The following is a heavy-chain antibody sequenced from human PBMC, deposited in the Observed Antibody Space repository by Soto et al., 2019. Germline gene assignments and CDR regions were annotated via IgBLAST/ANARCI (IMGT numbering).Heavy chain of an antibody. V-gene: IGHV4-59*05. J-gene: IGHJ4*02. D-gene: IGHD3-22*01. CDR1: GFTFSSYSMN. Sequence: LRLSCAASGFTFSSYSMNWVRQAPGKGLEWIGSIFYSGTTYYSPSLKSRVTISVDPPKNQFSLKLSSVTAADTAVYYCASSSYYYDSSGYYAFDYWGQGTLVTVSS. CDR3: ASSSYYYDSSGYYAFDY. CDR2: IFYSGTT.